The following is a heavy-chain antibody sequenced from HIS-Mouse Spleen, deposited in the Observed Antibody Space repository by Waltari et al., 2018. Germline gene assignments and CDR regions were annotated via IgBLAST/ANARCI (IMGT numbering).Heavy chain of an antibody. V-gene: IGHV4-38-2*02. D-gene: IGHD1-26*01. CDR2: IYHSGST. CDR3: ARSSGSGATHY. J-gene: IGHJ4*02. Sequence: QVQMQESGPGLVKPSETLSLTCTVSGYSISSGSYWGWIRQPPGKGLDWIGSIYHSGSTYYNPSLKSRVTISVDTSKNQFSLKLSSVTAADTAVYYCARSSGSGATHYWGQGTLVTVSS. CDR1: GYSISSGSY.